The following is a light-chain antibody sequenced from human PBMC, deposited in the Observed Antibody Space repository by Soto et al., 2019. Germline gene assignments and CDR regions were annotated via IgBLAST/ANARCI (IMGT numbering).Light chain of an antibody. Sequence: QSVLTQPASVSGSPGQSITITCTGTSSDDGSYNLVSWYQQHPGKAPKLMIYEGSKRPSGVSNRFSGSKSGNTASLTISGLQAEDEADYCCCSYAGSSTFPYVFGTGTKVTVL. J-gene: IGLJ1*01. CDR3: CSYAGSSTFPYV. CDR1: SSDDGSYNL. CDR2: EGS. V-gene: IGLV2-23*03.